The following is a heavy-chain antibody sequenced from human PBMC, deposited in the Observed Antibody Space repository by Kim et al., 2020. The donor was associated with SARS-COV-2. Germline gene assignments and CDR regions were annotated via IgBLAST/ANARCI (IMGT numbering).Heavy chain of an antibody. Sequence: GGSLRLSCAASGFTFSSYDMHWVRQATGKGLEWVSAIGTAGDPYYPGSVKGRFTISRENAKNSLYLQMNSLRAGDTAVYYCARGGSSTNEPTGFGELLPSYYYYGMDVWGQGTTVTVSS. CDR3: ARGGSSTNEPTGFGELLPSYYYYGMDV. D-gene: IGHD3-10*01. J-gene: IGHJ6*02. CDR2: IGTAGDP. CDR1: GFTFSSYD. V-gene: IGHV3-13*05.